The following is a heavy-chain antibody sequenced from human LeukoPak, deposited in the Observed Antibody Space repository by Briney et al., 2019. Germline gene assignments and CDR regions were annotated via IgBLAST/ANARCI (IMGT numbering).Heavy chain of an antibody. CDR1: GFTFSSYA. CDR2: ISGSGGST. J-gene: IGHJ4*02. Sequence: PGGSLRLSCAASGFTFSSYAMSWVRQAPGKGLEWVSAISGSGGSTYYADSVKGRFTISRDNSQNTLYLQMNSLRVEDTAVYYCAKSRDGYNNPFDYWGQGTLVTVSS. CDR3: AKSRDGYNNPFDY. D-gene: IGHD5-24*01. V-gene: IGHV3-23*01.